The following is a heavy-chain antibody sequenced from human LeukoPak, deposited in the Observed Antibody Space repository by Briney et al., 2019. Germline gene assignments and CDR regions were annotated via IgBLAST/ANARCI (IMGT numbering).Heavy chain of an antibody. Sequence: GALRLSCAASGFTFSYWMSWVRQAPGKGLEWVANIKQDGSEKYYVDSVKGRFTISRDNAKNSLYLQMNSMRAEDTAVFYCARQSHPNWSYANWFDPWGQGTLVTVSS. CDR2: IKQDGSEK. CDR3: ARQSHPNWSYANWFDP. J-gene: IGHJ5*02. V-gene: IGHV3-7*01. CDR1: GFTFSYW. D-gene: IGHD1-7*01.